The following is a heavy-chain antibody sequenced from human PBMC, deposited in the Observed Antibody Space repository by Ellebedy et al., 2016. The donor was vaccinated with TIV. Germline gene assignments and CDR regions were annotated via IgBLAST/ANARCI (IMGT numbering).Heavy chain of an antibody. V-gene: IGHV5-10-1*01. CDR3: ARLFGGSSAFDS. D-gene: IGHD1-26*01. CDR2: IDCSDSYT. CDR1: GYTFASYL. J-gene: IGHJ4*02. Sequence: PGGSLRLSCKASGYTFASYLISWVRQMPGKGLEWMGSIDCSDSYTKYSPTFQGHVTISADKSITTAYLQLSSLKASDNAIYYCARLFGGSSAFDSWGQGTLVTVS.